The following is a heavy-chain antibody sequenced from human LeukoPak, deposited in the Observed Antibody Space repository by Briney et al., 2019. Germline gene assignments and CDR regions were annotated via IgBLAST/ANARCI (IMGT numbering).Heavy chain of an antibody. CDR2: ISSSSSYI. CDR1: GFTFSSYS. D-gene: IGHD4-23*01. CDR3: ARWTVVMGSAFDI. Sequence: GGSLRLSCAASGFTFSSYSMSWVRQAPGKGLEWVSSISSSSSYIYYADSVKGRFTISRDNAKNSLYLQMNSLRAEDTAVYYCARWTVVMGSAFDIWGQGTMVTVSS. J-gene: IGHJ3*02. V-gene: IGHV3-21*01.